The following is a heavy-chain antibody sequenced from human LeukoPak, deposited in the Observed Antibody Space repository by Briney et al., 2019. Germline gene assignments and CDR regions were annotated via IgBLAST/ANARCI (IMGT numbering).Heavy chain of an antibody. CDR1: GFPVTNYA. CDR2: IRGCDDSI. CDR3: AKWGDYDILTGYYDPDY. D-gene: IGHD3-9*01. Sequence: GGALLLSCAASGFPVTNYAMYGAGPAPGKGLEWVSAIRGCDDSIYHADSVKGRFTISRDTSKNTLFLQMNSLRAEDTAVYYCAKWGDYDILTGYYDPDYWGQGTLVTVSS. V-gene: IGHV3-23*01. J-gene: IGHJ4*02.